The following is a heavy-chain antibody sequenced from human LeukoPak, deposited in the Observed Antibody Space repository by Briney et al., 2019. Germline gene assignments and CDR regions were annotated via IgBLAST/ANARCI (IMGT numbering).Heavy chain of an antibody. J-gene: IGHJ4*02. D-gene: IGHD3-9*01. Sequence: GGSLRLSCAASGFTFSSYSMNWVRQAPGKGLEWVSSISSSSSYIYYADSVKGRFTISRDNAKNSLYLQMNRLRAEDTAVYYCARDYYYDILSGYFDYWGQGTLVTVSS. CDR1: GFTFSSYS. V-gene: IGHV3-21*01. CDR3: ARDYYYDILSGYFDY. CDR2: ISSSSSYI.